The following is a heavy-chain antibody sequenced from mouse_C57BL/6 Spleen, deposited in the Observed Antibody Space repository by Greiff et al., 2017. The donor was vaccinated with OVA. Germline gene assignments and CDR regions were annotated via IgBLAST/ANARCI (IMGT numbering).Heavy chain of an antibody. J-gene: IGHJ1*03. CDR2: IYPRSGNT. D-gene: IGHD1-1*01. CDR3: ARRYYYGSSPNEYFDV. Sequence: QVQLQQSGAELARPGASVKLSCKASGYTFTSYGISWVKQRTGQGLEWIGEIYPRSGNTYYNEKFKGKATLTADTASSTAYMELRSLTSEDSAVYFCARRYYYGSSPNEYFDVWGTGTTVTVSS. V-gene: IGHV1-81*01. CDR1: GYTFTSYG.